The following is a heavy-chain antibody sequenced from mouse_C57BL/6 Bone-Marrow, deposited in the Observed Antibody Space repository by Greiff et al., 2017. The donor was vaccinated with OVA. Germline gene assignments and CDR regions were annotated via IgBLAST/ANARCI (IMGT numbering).Heavy chain of an antibody. V-gene: IGHV6-3*01. Sequence: DVMLVESGGGLVQPGGSMKLSCVASGFTFSNYWMNWVRQSPEKGLEWVAQIRLKSDNYATHYAESVKGRFTISRDDSKSSVYLQMNNLRAEDTGIYYCTGLLQGYFDYWGQGTTLTVSS. CDR3: TGLLQGYFDY. D-gene: IGHD2-3*01. J-gene: IGHJ2*01. CDR1: GFTFSNYW. CDR2: IRLKSDNYAT.